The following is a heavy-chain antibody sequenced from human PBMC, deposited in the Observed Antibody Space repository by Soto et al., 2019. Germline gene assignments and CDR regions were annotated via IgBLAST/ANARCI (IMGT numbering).Heavy chain of an antibody. CDR2: IYYSGST. Sequence: RSLTCTVSGGSISSGGYYWSWIRQHPGKGLEWIGYIYYSGSTYYNPSLKSRVTISVDTSKNQFSLKLSSVTAADTAVYYCARSAATDYYYYYGMDVWGQGTTVTVSS. CDR3: ARSAATDYYYYYGMDV. D-gene: IGHD1-26*01. CDR1: GGSISSGGYY. J-gene: IGHJ6*02. V-gene: IGHV4-31*03.